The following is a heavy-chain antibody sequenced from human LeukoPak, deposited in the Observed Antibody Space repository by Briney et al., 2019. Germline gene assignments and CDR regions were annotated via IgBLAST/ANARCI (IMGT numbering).Heavy chain of an antibody. Sequence: GASLNLSCTASGYTFTGYYMHWVRQAPGQGLEWMGGISPNSSGTNYTQTVQGRVTITRDTSMSTDYMELSRLRSDDTAVYYCAIETGDYRSWAYYYMDVWGKGTTVTVSS. CDR1: GYTFTGYY. V-gene: IGHV1-2*02. CDR2: ISPNSSGT. J-gene: IGHJ6*03. CDR3: AIETGDYRSWAYYYMDV. D-gene: IGHD4-17*01.